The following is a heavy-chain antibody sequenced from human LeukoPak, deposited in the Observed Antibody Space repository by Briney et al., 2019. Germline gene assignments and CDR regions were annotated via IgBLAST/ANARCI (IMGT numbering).Heavy chain of an antibody. CDR3: ARGLDIVVVPAANTFDY. CDR1: GFTFSSYE. J-gene: IGHJ4*02. CDR2: ISSSGSTI. V-gene: IGHV3-48*03. D-gene: IGHD2-2*01. Sequence: QPGGSLRLSCAASGFTFSSYEMKWVRQAPGRGVEGVSYISSSGSTIYYADSVKGRFTISRDNAKNSLYLQMNSLRAEDTAVYYCARGLDIVVVPAANTFDYGGQGTLVTVSA.